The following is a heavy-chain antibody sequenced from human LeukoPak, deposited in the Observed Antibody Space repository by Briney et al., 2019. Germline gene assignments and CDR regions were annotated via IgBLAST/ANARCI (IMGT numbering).Heavy chain of an antibody. J-gene: IGHJ3*02. V-gene: IGHV5-10-1*01. Sequence: EALKSSCRGSGYSFTSYWNSWGRQLPGKGVEGMGRIDSSDAYTNYSPSFEGHVTISATKSLNIAYLKWSSLKASDSAMYYCARVLLLGAFDIWGQGTMVTVSS. CDR1: GYSFTSYW. CDR2: IDSSDAYT. CDR3: ARVLLLGAFDI. D-gene: IGHD2-21*02.